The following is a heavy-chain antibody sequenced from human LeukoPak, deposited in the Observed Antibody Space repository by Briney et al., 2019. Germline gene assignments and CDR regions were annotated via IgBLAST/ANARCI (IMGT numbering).Heavy chain of an antibody. CDR3: WAIVPTNKLDY. J-gene: IGHJ4*02. V-gene: IGHV4-39*01. D-gene: IGHD5-12*01. CDR1: GASISSGTYS. CDR2: LSYSGDG. Sequence: PSETLSLTCAVSGASISSGTYSWGWMRQPPGKGPEWIGSLSYSGDGYYNSSLKSRVTISMGTSKNQFSLEVTSVTAADTAVYYCWAIVPTNKLDYWGQGTLVTVSS.